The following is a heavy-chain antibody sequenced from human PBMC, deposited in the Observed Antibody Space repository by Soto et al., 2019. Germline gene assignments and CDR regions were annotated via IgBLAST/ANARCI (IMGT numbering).Heavy chain of an antibody. D-gene: IGHD2-15*01. V-gene: IGHV1-3*01. CDR1: GYTFTSYA. CDR2: INVGNGNT. J-gene: IGHJ5*02. CDR3: AREPLCGGRCYDKWFEP. Sequence: SVKVSCKGSGYTFTSYAIHWVRQAPGQSLEWMGWINVGNGNTEYSQKLQDRVTMTRDTSARTVYMELSSLRSEDTAMYYCAREPLCGGRCYDKWFEPWGQGTLVTVSS.